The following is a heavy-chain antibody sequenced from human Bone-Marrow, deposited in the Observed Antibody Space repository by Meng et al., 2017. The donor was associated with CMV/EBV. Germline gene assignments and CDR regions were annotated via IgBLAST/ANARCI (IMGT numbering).Heavy chain of an antibody. Sequence: SSSSGDYYWSWIRQPPGKGLEWIGYIYYSGSTYYNPSLKSRVTISVDTSKNQFSLKLSSVTAADTAVYYCARLVVPAAIRGNNWFDPWGQGTLVTVSS. J-gene: IGHJ5*02. CDR2: IYYSGST. V-gene: IGHV4-30-4*08. D-gene: IGHD2-2*02. CDR1: SSSSGDYY. CDR3: ARLVVPAAIRGNNWFDP.